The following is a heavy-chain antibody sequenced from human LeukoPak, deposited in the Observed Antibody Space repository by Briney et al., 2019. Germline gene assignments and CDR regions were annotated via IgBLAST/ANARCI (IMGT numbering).Heavy chain of an antibody. D-gene: IGHD3-3*01. J-gene: IGHJ4*02. CDR2: IIPILGIA. Sequence: GASVKVSCKASGGTFSSYTISWVRQAPGQGLEWMGRIIPILGIANYAQKFRGRVTITADKSTSTAYMELSSLRSEDTAVYYCARNPYDFWSGYYLFDYWGQGTLVTVSS. V-gene: IGHV1-69*02. CDR1: GGTFSSYT. CDR3: ARNPYDFWSGYYLFDY.